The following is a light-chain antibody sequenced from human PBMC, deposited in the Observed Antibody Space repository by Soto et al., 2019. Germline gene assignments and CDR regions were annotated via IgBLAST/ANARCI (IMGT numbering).Light chain of an antibody. CDR2: AAF. Sequence: DIQMTQSPSSVSASVGDRVTISCRASEDINSRLAWYQQKPGNAPKLLIYAAFILQSGVPSRFSGYGFGTDFTLSISSLQPEDFATYYCQQADSFPITFGQGTRLEMK. V-gene: IGKV1-12*01. CDR3: QQADSFPIT. J-gene: IGKJ5*01. CDR1: EDINSR.